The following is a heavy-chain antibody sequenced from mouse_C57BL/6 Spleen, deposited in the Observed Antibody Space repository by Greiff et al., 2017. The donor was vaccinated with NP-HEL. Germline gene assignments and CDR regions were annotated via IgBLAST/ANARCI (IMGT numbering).Heavy chain of an antibody. J-gene: IGHJ2*01. CDR3: AILAY. CDR1: GYTFTSYW. V-gene: IGHV1-59*01. CDR2: IDPSDSYT. Sequence: VQLQQSGAELVKPGASVKISCKASGYTFTSYWMHWVKQRPGQGLEWIGVIDPSDSYTNYNQKFKGKATLTVDTSSSTAYMQLSSLTSEDSAVYYCAILAYWGQGTTLTVSS.